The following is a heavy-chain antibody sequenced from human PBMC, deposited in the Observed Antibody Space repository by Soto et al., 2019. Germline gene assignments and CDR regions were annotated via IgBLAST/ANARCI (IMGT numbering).Heavy chain of an antibody. Sequence: WETLSLTCAVYGGSFSGHSWTWIRQSPGKGLEWIGDINHSGRVNYSPSLNSRGTISLYTSKNQFSLTLSAVTAAATAMYYCSTSAYDTNGYYRFDPWGQGTLVTVSS. CDR2: INHSGRV. D-gene: IGHD3-22*01. CDR1: GGSFSGHS. CDR3: STSAYDTNGYYRFDP. J-gene: IGHJ5*01. V-gene: IGHV4-34*01.